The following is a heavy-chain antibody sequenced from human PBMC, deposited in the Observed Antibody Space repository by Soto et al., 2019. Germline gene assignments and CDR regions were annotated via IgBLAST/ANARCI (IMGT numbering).Heavy chain of an antibody. CDR3: ARERRITIFGVVTRPYYYGMDV. Sequence: ASVKVSCKASGYTFTSYGISWVQQAPGQGLEWMGWISAYNGNTNYAQKLQGRVTMTTDTSTSTAYMELRSLRSDDTAVCYCARERRITIFGVVTRPYYYGMDVWGQGTTVTVSS. D-gene: IGHD3-3*01. V-gene: IGHV1-18*01. CDR2: ISAYNGNT. CDR1: GYTFTSYG. J-gene: IGHJ6*02.